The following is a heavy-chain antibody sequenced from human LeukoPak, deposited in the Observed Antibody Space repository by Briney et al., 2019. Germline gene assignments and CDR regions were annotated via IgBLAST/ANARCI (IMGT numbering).Heavy chain of an antibody. Sequence: ASVKVSCKASGYTFTSYDINWVRQATGQGLEWMGWMNPNSGNTGYAQKFQGRVTITRNTSISTAYMELSSLRSEDTAVYYCARHMVAYYDNSGSERDYFDYWGQGTLVTVSS. CDR3: ARHMVAYYDNSGSERDYFDY. CDR1: GYTFTSYD. J-gene: IGHJ4*02. CDR2: MNPNSGNT. D-gene: IGHD3-22*01. V-gene: IGHV1-8*03.